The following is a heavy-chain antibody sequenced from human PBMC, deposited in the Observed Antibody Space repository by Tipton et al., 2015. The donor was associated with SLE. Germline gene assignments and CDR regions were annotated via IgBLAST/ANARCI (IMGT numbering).Heavy chain of an antibody. CDR3: ARDPGHYGSGSLWGMDV. J-gene: IGHJ6*02. Sequence: QLVQSGAEVKKPGASVKVSCKASGYTFTSYAMHWVRQAPGQRLEWMGWINAGNGNTKYSQKLQGRVTMTTDTSTSTAYMELRSLRSDDTAVYYCARDPGHYGSGSLWGMDVWGQGTTVTVSS. CDR1: GYTFTSYA. D-gene: IGHD3-10*01. CDR2: INAGNGNT. V-gene: IGHV1-3*01.